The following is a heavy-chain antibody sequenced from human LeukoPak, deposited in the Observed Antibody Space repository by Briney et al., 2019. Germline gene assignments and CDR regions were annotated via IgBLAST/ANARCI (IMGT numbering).Heavy chain of an antibody. CDR3: ARYYYDSSGHPYYFDY. CDR1: GFIVSSNY. Sequence: PGGSLRLSCAASGFIVSSNYMSWVRQAPGKGLEWVSVIYSGGRTYYADSAKGRFTISRDNSKNTVYLQMNSLRAEDTAVYYCARYYYDSSGHPYYFDYWGQGTLVTVSS. J-gene: IGHJ4*02. CDR2: IYSGGRT. D-gene: IGHD3-22*01. V-gene: IGHV3-53*01.